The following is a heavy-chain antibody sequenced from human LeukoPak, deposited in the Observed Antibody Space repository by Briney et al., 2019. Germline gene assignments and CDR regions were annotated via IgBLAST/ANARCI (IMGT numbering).Heavy chain of an antibody. Sequence: AGGSLRLSCAASGFTFSSYEMNWVRQAPGKGLEWVSYISSSGSTIYYADSVKGRFTTSRDNAKNSLYLQMNSLRAEDTAVYYCARDPYSGSYGNYYYYFMDVWGKGTTVTISS. V-gene: IGHV3-48*03. CDR2: ISSSGSTI. CDR1: GFTFSSYE. J-gene: IGHJ6*03. D-gene: IGHD1-26*01. CDR3: ARDPYSGSYGNYYYYFMDV.